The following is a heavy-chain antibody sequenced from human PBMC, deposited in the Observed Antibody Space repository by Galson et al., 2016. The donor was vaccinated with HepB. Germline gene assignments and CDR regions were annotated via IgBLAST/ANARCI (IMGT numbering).Heavy chain of an antibody. Sequence: SLRLSCAASGFTLNDHAMSWVRQATGTGLEWVSGISGSSGITFYADSVEGRFIISRDTSKNILYLQMNSLRAEDTAVYYCARPYTPTGWSSSYWGQGTLVTVSS. V-gene: IGHV3-23*01. D-gene: IGHD6-19*01. CDR3: ARPYTPTGWSSSY. CDR1: GFTLNDHA. CDR2: ISGSSGIT. J-gene: IGHJ4*02.